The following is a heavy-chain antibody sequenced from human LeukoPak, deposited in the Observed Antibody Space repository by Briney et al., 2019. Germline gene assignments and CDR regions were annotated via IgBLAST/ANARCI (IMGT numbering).Heavy chain of an antibody. D-gene: IGHD3-3*01. J-gene: IGHJ4*02. CDR1: GFTLSSYA. CDR2: VDGGGGGT. V-gene: IGHV3-23*01. CDR3: AKYMSILEWLLTGLDY. Sequence: GGSLRLSCAASGFTLSSYAMTWVRQAPGRGLEWVSSVDGGGGGTYYADSVKGRFTISRDNSKDTLYLQMNSLRAEDTAVYYCAKYMSILEWLLTGLDYWGQGTLVTVSS.